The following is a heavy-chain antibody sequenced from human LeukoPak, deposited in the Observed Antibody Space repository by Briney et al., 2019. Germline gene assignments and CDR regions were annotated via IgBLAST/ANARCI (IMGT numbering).Heavy chain of an antibody. CDR3: ARDKIVGATSFDS. CDR2: IRQDGGEI. D-gene: IGHD1-26*01. V-gene: IGHV3-7*01. J-gene: IGHJ4*02. CDR1: GFTFSSYR. Sequence: PGGSLRLSCAASGFTFSSYRMAWVRQAPGKGLEWVANIRQDGGEIYYVDSVKGRFILSRDNAKNSLYLEMNSLRDEDTAVYYCARDKIVGATSFDSWGQGTLVTVSS.